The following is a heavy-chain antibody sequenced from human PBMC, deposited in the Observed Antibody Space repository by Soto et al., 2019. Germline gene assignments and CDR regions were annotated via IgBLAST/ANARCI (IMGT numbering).Heavy chain of an antibody. CDR1: GFIFRYYG. V-gene: IGHV3-33*01. Sequence: VQVVESGGGVVPPGRSLRLSCAASGFIFRYYGMHWVRQAPGKGLEWVAGIWYNGRETWYADSVKGRVTISRDNSRDTLYLEMNSLRAEDTAIYFCAREDTGAPQYGMDVWGQGTTVTVSS. J-gene: IGHJ6*02. CDR3: AREDTGAPQYGMDV. CDR2: IWYNGRET. D-gene: IGHD4-4*01.